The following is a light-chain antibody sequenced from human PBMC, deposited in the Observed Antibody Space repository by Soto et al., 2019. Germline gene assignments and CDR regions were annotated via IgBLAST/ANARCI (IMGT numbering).Light chain of an antibody. CDR3: QHYNRYSEE. J-gene: IGKJ1*01. Sequence: DIQMTQSPSTLSGSVGDRVTITCRARQTISSWLAWYQQNPGKAPKLLIYKASTLKSGVPSRFSGSGSGTEFTLTISSLHPDEFATYYCQHYNRYSEEFGQGNQVDLK. V-gene: IGKV1-5*03. CDR1: QTISSW. CDR2: KAS.